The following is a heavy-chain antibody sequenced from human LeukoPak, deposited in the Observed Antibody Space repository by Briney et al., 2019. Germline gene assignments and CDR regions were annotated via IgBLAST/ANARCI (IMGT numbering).Heavy chain of an antibody. D-gene: IGHD3-10*01. J-gene: IGHJ4*02. CDR2: INPNSGDT. Sequence: ASVKVSCKASGYTFTGYYMHWVRQAPGQGLEWMGWINPNSGDTKYAQKFQGRVTMTRDTSISTAYMELKSLTSDDTAVYYCARSLSGDFWGQGTLVTVSS. CDR3: ARSLSGDF. V-gene: IGHV1-2*02. CDR1: GYTFTGYY.